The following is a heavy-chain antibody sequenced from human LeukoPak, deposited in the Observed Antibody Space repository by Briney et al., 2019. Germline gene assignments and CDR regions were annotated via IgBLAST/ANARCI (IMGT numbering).Heavy chain of an antibody. J-gene: IGHJ4*02. CDR1: GFTFGDYA. V-gene: IGHV3-49*03. Sequence: PGRSLRLSCTASGFTFGDYAMSWFRQAPGKGLEWVGFIRSKAYGGTTEYAASVSGRFTVSRDDSNSIAYLQMNSLKTDDTAVYYCARDFSSSWYGTTDYWGQGTLVTVSS. CDR2: IRSKAYGGTT. CDR3: ARDFSSSWYGTTDY. D-gene: IGHD6-13*01.